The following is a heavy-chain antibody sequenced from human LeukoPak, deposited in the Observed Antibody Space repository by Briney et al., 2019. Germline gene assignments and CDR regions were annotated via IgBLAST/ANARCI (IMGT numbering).Heavy chain of an antibody. Sequence: PGGSLRLSCSAPGFTFSSYTLHWVRQAPGKGLEYVSGISFSGDTSYFADSVKGRFTISRDNSKNTLYLQMSSLRAEDTALYYCVKHSVGPTTLIDDWGQGTLVTVSS. D-gene: IGHD1-26*01. CDR1: GFTFSSYT. CDR3: VKHSVGPTTLIDD. V-gene: IGHV3-64D*09. CDR2: ISFSGDTS. J-gene: IGHJ4*02.